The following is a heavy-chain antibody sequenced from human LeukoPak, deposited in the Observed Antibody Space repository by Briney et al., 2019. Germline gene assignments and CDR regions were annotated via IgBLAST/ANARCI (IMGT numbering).Heavy chain of an antibody. D-gene: IGHD5-24*01. CDR3: ARVGSYGYNYYFDY. CDR2: IYYSGST. V-gene: IGHV4-61*01. Sequence: SETLSLTCTVSGGSVSSGSYYWSWIRQPPGKGLEWIGYIYYSGSTNYNPSPKSRVTISVDTSKNQFSLRLSSVTAADTAVYYCARVGSYGYNYYFDYWGQGTLVTVSS. CDR1: GGSVSSGSYY. J-gene: IGHJ4*02.